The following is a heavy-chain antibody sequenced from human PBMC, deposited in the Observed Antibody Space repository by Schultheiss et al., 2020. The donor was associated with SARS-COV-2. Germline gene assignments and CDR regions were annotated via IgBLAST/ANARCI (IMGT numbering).Heavy chain of an antibody. V-gene: IGHV3-11*04. J-gene: IGHJ4*02. D-gene: IGHD6-13*01. CDR3: AKELSSSWDRSFDY. CDR1: GFTFSDYY. Sequence: GGSLRLSCAASGFTFSDYYMSWIRQAPGKGLEWVSYISSSGSTYYADSVKGRFTISRDNAKNSLYLQMNSLRAEDTAVYYCAKELSSSWDRSFDYWGQGTLVTVSS. CDR2: ISSSGST.